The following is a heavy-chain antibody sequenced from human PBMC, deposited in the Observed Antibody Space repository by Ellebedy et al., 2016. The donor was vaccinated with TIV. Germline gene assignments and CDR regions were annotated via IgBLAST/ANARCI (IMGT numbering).Heavy chain of an antibody. CDR3: AKDRPYCSSTSCYIYYYYYGMDV. J-gene: IGHJ6*02. V-gene: IGHV3-30*18. CDR2: ISYDGSNK. Sequence: GESLKISXAASGFTFSSYGMHWVRQAPGKGLEWVAVISYDGSNKYYADSVKGRFTISRDNSKDTLYLQMNSLRAEDTAVYYCAKDRPYCSSTSCYIYYYYYGMDVWGQGTTVTVSS. CDR1: GFTFSSYG. D-gene: IGHD2-2*02.